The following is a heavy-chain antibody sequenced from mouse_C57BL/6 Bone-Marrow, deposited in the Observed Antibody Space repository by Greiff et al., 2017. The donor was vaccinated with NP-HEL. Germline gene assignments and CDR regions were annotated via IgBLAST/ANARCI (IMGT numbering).Heavy chain of an antibody. Sequence: QVQLQHSGPELVKPGASVKISCKASGYAFSSSWMNWVKQRPGKGLEWIGRIYPGDGDTNYNGKFKGKATLTADKSSSTAYMQLSSLTSEDSAVYFCARWNYYGSSYDYWGQGTTLTVSS. J-gene: IGHJ2*01. D-gene: IGHD1-1*01. CDR1: GYAFSSSW. CDR2: IYPGDGDT. V-gene: IGHV1-82*01. CDR3: ARWNYYGSSYDY.